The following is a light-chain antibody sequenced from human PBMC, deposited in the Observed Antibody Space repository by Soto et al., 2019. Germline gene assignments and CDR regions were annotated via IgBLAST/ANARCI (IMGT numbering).Light chain of an antibody. V-gene: IGKV3-20*01. J-gene: IGKJ4*01. CDR1: QSVTSSY. CDR3: QQYGDSPLT. CDR2: GVS. Sequence: EIVLTQSPGTVSLSPGERATLSCRASQSVTSSYLAWYQQKPGQAPRLLIYGVSSRATGIPARFSGSGAGTDFTLTISRLEPEDFAVYYCQQYGDSPLTFGGGTKVVIK.